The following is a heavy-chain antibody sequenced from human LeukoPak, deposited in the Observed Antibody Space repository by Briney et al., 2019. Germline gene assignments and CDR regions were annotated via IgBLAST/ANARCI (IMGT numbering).Heavy chain of an antibody. CDR2: IKEDGSEK. CDR3: ARGSGSYYIC. Sequence: GGSLSLSCAASGFTFSTYWMSWVRQAPGKGLEWVANIKEDGSEKYYVDSLKGRFTISRDNAKNSLFLQMNSLRAEDTAVYYCARGSGSYYICWGQGTLVTVSS. V-gene: IGHV3-7*05. D-gene: IGHD1-26*01. CDR1: GFTFSTYW. J-gene: IGHJ4*02.